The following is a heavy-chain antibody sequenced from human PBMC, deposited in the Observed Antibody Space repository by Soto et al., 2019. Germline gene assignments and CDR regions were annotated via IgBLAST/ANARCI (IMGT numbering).Heavy chain of an antibody. J-gene: IGHJ4*02. D-gene: IGHD1-26*01. CDR2: ISYDGSNT. CDR1: GFTFSRYG. V-gene: IGHV3-30*18. CDR3: AKEGGLCGRDYISSSCYFDY. Sequence: QVQLVESGGGVVQPGRSLRLSCVASGFTFSRYGMHWVRQATGKGLEWVAIISYDGSNTYYAHSVKGRFTISRDNSNKSLYQKMNSQRADDTSVYYWAKEGGLCGRDYISSSCYFDYWGQGPLVTVSS.